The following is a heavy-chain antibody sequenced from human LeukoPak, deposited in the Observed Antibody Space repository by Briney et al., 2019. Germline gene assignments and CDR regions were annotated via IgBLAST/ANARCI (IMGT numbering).Heavy chain of an antibody. CDR3: ARDRHYYGSGSYGAYYYYGMDV. V-gene: IGHV4-39*07. CDR1: GGSISSSSYY. Sequence: SETLSLTCTVSGGSISSSSYYWGWIRLPPGKGLEWIGRIYYSGSTYYNPSLKSRVTISVDTSKNQFSLKLSSVTAADTAVYYCARDRHYYGSGSYGAYYYYGMDVWGQGTTVTVSS. CDR2: IYYSGST. D-gene: IGHD3-10*01. J-gene: IGHJ6*02.